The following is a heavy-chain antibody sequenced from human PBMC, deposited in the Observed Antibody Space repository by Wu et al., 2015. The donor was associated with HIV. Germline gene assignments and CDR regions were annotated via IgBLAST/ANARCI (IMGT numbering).Heavy chain of an antibody. V-gene: IGHV1-18*01. D-gene: IGHD3-10*01. CDR1: GYAFSRHG. Sequence: QVHLVQSGTEVQKPGAALKVSCKASGYAFSRHGISWVRQAPGQGLEWVGWISAGNGDTTYAQKFQGRVTLTRDISATTVFLEFGSLHSDDRAVYYCVKARGSGSYHFFYLDVWGEGTSVSVSS. J-gene: IGHJ6*03. CDR3: VKARGSGSYHFFYLDV. CDR2: ISAGNGDT.